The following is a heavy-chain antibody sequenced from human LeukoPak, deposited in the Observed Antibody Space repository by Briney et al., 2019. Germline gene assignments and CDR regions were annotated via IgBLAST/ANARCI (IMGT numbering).Heavy chain of an antibody. CDR1: GFTVSSNY. V-gene: IGHV3-7*01. CDR3: ARSYDYVWGSYRSPAGY. D-gene: IGHD3-16*02. J-gene: IGHJ4*02. CDR2: IKQDGSEK. Sequence: GGSLRLSCAASGFTVSSNYMSWVRQAPGKGLEWVANIKQDGSEKYYVDSVKGRFTISRDNAKNSLYLQMNSLRAEDTAVYYCARSYDYVWGSYRSPAGYWGQGTLVTVSS.